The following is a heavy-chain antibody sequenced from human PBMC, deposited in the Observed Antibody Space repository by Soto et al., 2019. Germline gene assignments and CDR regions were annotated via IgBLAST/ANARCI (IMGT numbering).Heavy chain of an antibody. CDR2: ISYDGSNK. V-gene: IGHV3-30*18. J-gene: IGHJ4*02. CDR3: AKPLGGGGLQRSVDS. Sequence: QVQLVDSGGGVVQPGRSLRLSCAASGFTFNTYGMHWVRQTPGKGLEWVAVISYDGSNKNYADSVKGRFTISRDNSNNPLFLEMKSLRPEEPALFYCAKPLGGGGLQRSVDSWGQGTLVTVSS. D-gene: IGHD1-26*01. CDR1: GFTFNTYG.